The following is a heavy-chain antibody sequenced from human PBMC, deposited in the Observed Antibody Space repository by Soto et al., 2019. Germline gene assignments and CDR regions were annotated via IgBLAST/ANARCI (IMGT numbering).Heavy chain of an antibody. CDR1: GGSINSAGYY. V-gene: IGHV4-31*03. Sequence: SETLSLTCNVSGGSINSAGYYWSWIRQHPGKGLEWIGYIYYSGRTYYNPSLKSRVSISVDTSKNHFSLKLSSVTAADSVVYYCARVQILFGIINVFDYWGQGTLVTVSS. J-gene: IGHJ4*02. CDR2: IYYSGRT. D-gene: IGHD3-3*01. CDR3: ARVQILFGIINVFDY.